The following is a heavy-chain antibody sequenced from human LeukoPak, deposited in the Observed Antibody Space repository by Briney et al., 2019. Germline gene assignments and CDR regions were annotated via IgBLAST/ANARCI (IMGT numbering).Heavy chain of an antibody. V-gene: IGHV4-59*11. CDR1: GGSISSHY. D-gene: IGHD2-15*01. Sequence: SETLSLTCTVSGGSISSHYWSWIRQPPGKGLEWIGYIYYSGSTNYNPSLKSRVTISVDTSKNQFSLKLRSVTAADTAVYYCARDGGPNNWFDPWGQGTLVTVSS. CDR2: IYYSGST. J-gene: IGHJ5*02. CDR3: ARDGGPNNWFDP.